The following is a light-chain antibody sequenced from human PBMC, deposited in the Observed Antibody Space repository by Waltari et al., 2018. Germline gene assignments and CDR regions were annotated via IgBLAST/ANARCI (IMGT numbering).Light chain of an antibody. CDR1: SSDVGSYNL. J-gene: IGLJ2*01. CDR2: EGS. Sequence: QSALTQPASVSGSPGQSITISCHGTSSDVGSYNLLPWYQQHPGKAPKLMIYEGSKRPSGVSNRFSGSKSGNTASLTISGLQAEDEADYYCCSYAGSSTLVFGGGTKLTVL. CDR3: CSYAGSSTLV. V-gene: IGLV2-23*01.